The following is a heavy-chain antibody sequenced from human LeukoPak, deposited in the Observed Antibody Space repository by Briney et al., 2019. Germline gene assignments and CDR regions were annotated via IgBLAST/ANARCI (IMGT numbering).Heavy chain of an antibody. CDR2: ISSSSSTI. D-gene: IGHD3/OR15-3a*01. V-gene: IGHV3-48*01. CDR3: ARIDDFARDYFDY. J-gene: IGHJ4*02. CDR1: GFTFSSYS. Sequence: GGSLRLSCAASGFTFSSYSMNWVRQAPGKGLEWVSYISSSSSTIYYADSVKGRFTISRDISKNTVYLQMNNLRAEDTAVYYCARIDDFARDYFDYWGQGTLVTVSS.